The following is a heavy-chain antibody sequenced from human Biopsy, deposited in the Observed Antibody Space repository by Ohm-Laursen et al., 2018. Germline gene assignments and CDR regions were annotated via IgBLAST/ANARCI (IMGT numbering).Heavy chain of an antibody. Sequence: ASVKASCKASGYTFTAYGISWVRQAPGQGLEGMGWFSTYNDDTNIAQKFQGRVSMTTDTSTRTAYMELRSLRSGDTAIYFCARDPGYDFWSGSDPFDIWGQGTLVTVS. CDR3: ARDPGYDFWSGSDPFDI. D-gene: IGHD3-3*01. CDR2: FSTYNDDT. CDR1: GYTFTAYG. V-gene: IGHV1-18*04. J-gene: IGHJ3*02.